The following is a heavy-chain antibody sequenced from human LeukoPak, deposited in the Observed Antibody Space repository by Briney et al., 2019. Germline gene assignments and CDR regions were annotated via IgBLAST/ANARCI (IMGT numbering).Heavy chain of an antibody. J-gene: IGHJ5*02. D-gene: IGHD3-10*01. V-gene: IGHV1-69*06. Sequence: GASVKVTCKASGGTFSSYAISWVRQAPGQGLEWMGGIIPIFGTANYAQKFQGRVTITADKSTSTAYMELSSLRSEDAAVYYCARVYGSGSYYFLFDPWGQGTLVTVSS. CDR1: GGTFSSYA. CDR2: IIPIFGTA. CDR3: ARVYGSGSYYFLFDP.